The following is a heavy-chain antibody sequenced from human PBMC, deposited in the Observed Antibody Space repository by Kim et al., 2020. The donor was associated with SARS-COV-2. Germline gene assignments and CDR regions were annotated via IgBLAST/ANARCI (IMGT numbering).Heavy chain of an antibody. J-gene: IGHJ4*02. V-gene: IGHV4-31*03. CDR1: GGSISSGGYY. CDR3: ARDRSGSFDY. D-gene: IGHD3-10*01. CDR2: IYYSGST. Sequence: TLSLTCTVSGGSISSGGYYWSWIRQHPGKGLEWIGYIYYSGSTYYNPSLKSRVTISVDTSKNQFSLKLSSVTAADTAVYYCARDRSGSFDYWGQGTLVTVSS.